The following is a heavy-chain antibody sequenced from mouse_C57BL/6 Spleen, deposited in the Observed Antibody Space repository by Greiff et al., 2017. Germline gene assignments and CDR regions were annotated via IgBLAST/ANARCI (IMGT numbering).Heavy chain of an antibody. V-gene: IGHV1-61*01. CDR3: AREDYDSPWFAY. D-gene: IGHD2-4*01. CDR1: GYTFTSYW. CDR2: IYPSDSET. J-gene: IGHJ3*01. Sequence: QVQLQQPGAELVRPGSSVKLSCKASGYTFTSYWLDWVKQRPGQGLEWIGNIYPSDSETHYNQKFKDKATLTVDKSSSTAYMQLSSLTSEDSAVYYCAREDYDSPWFAYWGQGTLVTVSA.